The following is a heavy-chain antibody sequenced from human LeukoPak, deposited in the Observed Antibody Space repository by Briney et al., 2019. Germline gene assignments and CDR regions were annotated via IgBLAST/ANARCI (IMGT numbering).Heavy chain of an antibody. V-gene: IGHV3-48*03. D-gene: IGHD5-18*01. CDR3: ARGYSYGCPDY. Sequence: GGSLRLSGAASGFTCSSYEMNWVRQGPGNGLKGGSYISSSDSTIYCAYSVKGVFTISRDNAKNSLYLQMNSLRAEDPAVYYCARGYSYGCPDYWGQGTLVTVSS. CDR2: ISSSDSTI. J-gene: IGHJ4*02. CDR1: GFTCSSYE.